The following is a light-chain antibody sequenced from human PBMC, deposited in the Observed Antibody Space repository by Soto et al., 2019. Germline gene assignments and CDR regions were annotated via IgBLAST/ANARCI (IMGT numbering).Light chain of an antibody. CDR3: QHYNSYSEA. Sequence: IQMTQSPSTLSGSVGDRVTITCRASQTISSWLAWYQQKPGKAPKLLIYKASTLKSGVPSRFSGSGSWTEFTLTISSLQPDDFATYYCQHYNSYSEAFGQGTKVDI. J-gene: IGKJ1*01. CDR2: KAS. CDR1: QTISSW. V-gene: IGKV1-5*03.